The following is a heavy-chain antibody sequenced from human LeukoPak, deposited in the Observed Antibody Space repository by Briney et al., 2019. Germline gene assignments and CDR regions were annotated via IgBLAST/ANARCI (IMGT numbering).Heavy chain of an antibody. Sequence: GGSLRLSCAASGFTFSSYAMHWVRQAPGKGLEWVAVISYDGSNKYYADSVKGRFTISRDNSKNTLYLQMNSLRAEDTAVYYCARAGRGVTLYTDYWGRGTLVTVFS. CDR3: ARAGRGVTLYTDY. V-gene: IGHV3-30*04. D-gene: IGHD3-10*01. CDR2: ISYDGSNK. CDR1: GFTFSSYA. J-gene: IGHJ4*02.